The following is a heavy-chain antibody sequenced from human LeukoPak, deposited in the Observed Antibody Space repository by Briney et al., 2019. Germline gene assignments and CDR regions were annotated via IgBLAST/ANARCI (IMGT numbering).Heavy chain of an antibody. D-gene: IGHD2-2*01. V-gene: IGHV3-20*04. J-gene: IGHJ3*02. CDR2: INWNGGST. Sequence: GGSLRLSCAASGFTFDDYGMSWVRQAPGKGLEWVSGINWNGGSTGYADSVKGRFTISRDNAKNSLYLQINSLRAEDTALYYCARDRRYCSSTSCYGAFDIWGQGTMVTVSS. CDR3: ARDRRYCSSTSCYGAFDI. CDR1: GFTFDDYG.